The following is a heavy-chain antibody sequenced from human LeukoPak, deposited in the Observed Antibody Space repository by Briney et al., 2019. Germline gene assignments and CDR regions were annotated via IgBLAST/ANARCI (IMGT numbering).Heavy chain of an antibody. CDR2: IRSKGTT. V-gene: IGHV3-49*03. Sequence: GGSLRLSCAASGFTFSSYAMSWFRQAPGKGLEWVGFIRSKGTTEYAASVKGRFTISRDDSKSIAYLQMNSLETEDTAVYYCTKGKGDQGWFWGQGTLVTVSS. D-gene: IGHD2-15*01. CDR3: TKGKGDQGWF. CDR1: GFTFSSYA. J-gene: IGHJ4*02.